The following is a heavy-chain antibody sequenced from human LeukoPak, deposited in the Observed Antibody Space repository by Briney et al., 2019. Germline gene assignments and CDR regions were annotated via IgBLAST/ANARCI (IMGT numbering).Heavy chain of an antibody. CDR2: IYHSGST. J-gene: IGHJ6*04. CDR1: GGSISSSSYY. CDR3: ARDRLGLDV. V-gene: IGHV4-30-2*01. Sequence: SETLSLTCTVSGGSISSSSYYWSWIRQPPGKGLEWIGYIYHSGSTYYNPSLKSRVTISVDRSKNQFSLKLSSVTAADTAVYYCARDRLGLDVWGKGTTVTVSS.